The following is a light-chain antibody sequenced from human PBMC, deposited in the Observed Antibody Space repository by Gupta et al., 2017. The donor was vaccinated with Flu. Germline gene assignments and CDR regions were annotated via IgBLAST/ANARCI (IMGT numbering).Light chain of an antibody. V-gene: IGKV1-39*01. CDR2: GAS. Sequence: DIQMTQSPSSLSASVGDRVTITCRTTQSISTYLNWYQQKPGKAPKLLIYGASNWQSGVPSRFSGSGYGTDFTLTISRRQPEDFASYYCQQSDSNPTWTFGLGTKVEIK. CDR3: QQSDSNPTWT. J-gene: IGKJ1*01. CDR1: QSISTY.